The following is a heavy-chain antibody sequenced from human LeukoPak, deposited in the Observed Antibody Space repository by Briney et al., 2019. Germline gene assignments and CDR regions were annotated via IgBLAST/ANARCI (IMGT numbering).Heavy chain of an antibody. Sequence: ASVKVSCKASGYTFTSYDINWVRQATGQGLEWMGWMNPNSGNTGYAQKFQGRVTMTRNTSISTAYMELSSLRSEDTAVYYCASAPLGYYGMDVWGQGTTVTVSS. V-gene: IGHV1-8*01. CDR2: MNPNSGNT. CDR1: GYTFTSYD. J-gene: IGHJ6*02. D-gene: IGHD3-16*01. CDR3: ASAPLGYYGMDV.